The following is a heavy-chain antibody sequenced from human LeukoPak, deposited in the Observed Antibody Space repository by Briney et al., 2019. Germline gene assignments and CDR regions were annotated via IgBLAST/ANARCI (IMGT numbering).Heavy chain of an antibody. Sequence: PGGSLRLSCAASGFTFDDYGMSWVRQAPGKGLEWVSGINRKDGGTGYADAVKGRFTISRDNAKNSLYLQMNSLRAEDTALYYCARDLSATVTSFDYWGQGSLVTVSS. D-gene: IGHD4-17*01. CDR2: INRKDGGT. J-gene: IGHJ4*02. V-gene: IGHV3-20*04. CDR3: ARDLSATVTSFDY. CDR1: GFTFDDYG.